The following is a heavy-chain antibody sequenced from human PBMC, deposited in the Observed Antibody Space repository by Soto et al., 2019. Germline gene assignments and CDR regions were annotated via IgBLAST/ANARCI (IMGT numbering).Heavy chain of an antibody. CDR1: GFTFSSYG. CDR3: AKDRKRMAA. CDR2: ITPSSAST. Sequence: GGSLRLSCAASGFTFSSYGMSWVRQAPGKGLEWVSVITPSSASTFYADSVKGRFTISRDNSKNTLYLQMNSLRAEDTAVYYCAKDRKRMAAWGQGTTVTVSS. J-gene: IGHJ6*02. V-gene: IGHV3-23*01.